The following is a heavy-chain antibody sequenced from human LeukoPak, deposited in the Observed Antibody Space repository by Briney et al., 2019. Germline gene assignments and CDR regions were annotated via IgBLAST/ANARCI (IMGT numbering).Heavy chain of an antibody. CDR1: GGSISSGSYY. CDR3: ARGGDYFDY. J-gene: IGHJ4*02. V-gene: IGHV4-61*02. CDR2: IYTSGST. Sequence: PSQTLSLTCTVSGGSISSGSYYWSWIRQPAGKGLEWIGRIYTSGSTNYNPSLKSRVTISVDTSKNQLSLKLSSVTAADTAVYYCARGGDYFDYWGQGTLVTVSS.